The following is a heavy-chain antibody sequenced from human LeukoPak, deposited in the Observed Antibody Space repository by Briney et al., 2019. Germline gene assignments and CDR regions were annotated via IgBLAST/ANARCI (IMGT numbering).Heavy chain of an antibody. D-gene: IGHD4-17*01. CDR2: IYPADSDT. CDR3: ARLLTTVTVWFDP. Sequence: GESLKISCKGSGYSFTTYWIGWVRQMPGKGLEWMGIIYPADSDTRYSPSFQGQVTISVDKSISTAYLQWSSLKASDTAMYYCARLLTTVTVWFDPWGQGTLVTVSS. V-gene: IGHV5-51*01. CDR1: GYSFTTYW. J-gene: IGHJ5*02.